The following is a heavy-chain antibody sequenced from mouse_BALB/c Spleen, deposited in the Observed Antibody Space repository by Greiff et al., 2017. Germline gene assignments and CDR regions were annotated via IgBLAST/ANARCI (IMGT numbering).Heavy chain of an antibody. J-gene: IGHJ3*01. CDR2: ISYDGSN. D-gene: IGHD1-1*01. V-gene: IGHV3-6*02. Sequence: EVQLQQSGPGLVKPSQSLSLTCSVTGYSITSGYYWNWIRQFPGNKLEWMGYISYDGSNNYNPSLKNRISITRDTSKNQFFLKLNSVTTEDTATYYCAIYYGSSYSFAYWGQGTLVTVSA. CDR3: AIYYGSSYSFAY. CDR1: GYSITSGYY.